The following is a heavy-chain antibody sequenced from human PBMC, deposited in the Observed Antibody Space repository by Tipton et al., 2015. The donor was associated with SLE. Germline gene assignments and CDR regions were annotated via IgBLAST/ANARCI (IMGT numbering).Heavy chain of an antibody. V-gene: IGHV4-39*07. Sequence: LSCTVSGASISSSTYYWGWIRQPPEKGLEYLATMSYSGGTYYNPSLESRVSMSLDTSKNQFSRMLSSVTAADAAVYYCARASFIVGSTTFWFDPWGQGALVIVSS. J-gene: IGHJ5*02. CDR3: ARASFIVGSTTFWFDP. CDR1: GASISSSTYY. CDR2: MSYSGGT. D-gene: IGHD1-26*01.